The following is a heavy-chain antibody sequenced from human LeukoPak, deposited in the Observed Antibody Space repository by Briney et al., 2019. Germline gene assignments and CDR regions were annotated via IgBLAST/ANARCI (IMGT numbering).Heavy chain of an antibody. Sequence: GGSLRLSCAASGFSFSNYAMHWVRQAPGKGLEYVSAISSNGDSTYHANSVKGRFTVSRDNSKNTLYLQMGSLRAEDMAVYYCARFSAATDDCWGQGTLVTVSS. CDR1: GFSFSNYA. D-gene: IGHD1-26*01. J-gene: IGHJ4*02. CDR3: ARFSAATDDC. V-gene: IGHV3-64*01. CDR2: ISSNGDST.